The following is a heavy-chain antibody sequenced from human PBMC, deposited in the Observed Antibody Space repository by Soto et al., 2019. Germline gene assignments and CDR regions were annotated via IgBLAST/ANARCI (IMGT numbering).Heavy chain of an antibody. V-gene: IGHV3-9*01. CDR1: GFTFDDYA. J-gene: IGHJ5*02. D-gene: IGHD6-6*01. CDR2: ISWNSGSI. CDR3: ASPGIAARPA. Sequence: EVQLVESGGGLVQPGRSLRLSCAASGFTFDDYAIHWVRQAPGKGLEWVSGISWNSGSIGYADSVKGRFTISRDNAKNSLYLQMNSLRAEDTALYYCASPGIAARPAWGQGTLVTVSS.